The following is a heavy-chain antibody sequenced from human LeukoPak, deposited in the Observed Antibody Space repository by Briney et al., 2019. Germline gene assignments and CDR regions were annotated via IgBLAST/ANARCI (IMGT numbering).Heavy chain of an antibody. J-gene: IGHJ5*02. CDR3: AAGTTNCYSCGWFDP. CDR2: ISTDSSYI. V-gene: IGHV3-21*01. Sequence: GGSLRLSCAASGFTFSSYSMNWVRQAPGEGLEWVSSISTDSSYIYYADSVKGRFTISRDNAKNSLYLQMSSLRAEDTAVYYRAAGTTNCYSCGWFDPWGQGTLVTVSS. D-gene: IGHD2-2*01. CDR1: GFTFSSYS.